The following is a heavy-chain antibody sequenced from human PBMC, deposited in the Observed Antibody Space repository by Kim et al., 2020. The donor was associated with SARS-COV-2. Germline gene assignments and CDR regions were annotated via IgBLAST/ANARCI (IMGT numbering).Heavy chain of an antibody. CDR2: INPNSGGT. V-gene: IGHV1-2*02. Sequence: ASVKVSCKASGYTFTGYYMHWVRQAPGQGLEWMGWINPNSGGTNYAQKFQGRVTMTRDTSISTAYMELSRLRSDDTAVYYCARASSGWYAESFDYWGQGTLVTVSS. D-gene: IGHD6-19*01. J-gene: IGHJ4*02. CDR3: ARASSGWYAESFDY. CDR1: GYTFTGYY.